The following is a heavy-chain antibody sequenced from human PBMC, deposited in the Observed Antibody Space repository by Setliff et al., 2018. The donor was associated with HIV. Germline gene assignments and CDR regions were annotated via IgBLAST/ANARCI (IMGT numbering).Heavy chain of an antibody. J-gene: IGHJ4*02. CDR2: INPNDGGT. CDR1: GYTFTGYY. D-gene: IGHD1-26*01. CDR3: ATPGRGAKYSSFDY. Sequence: GASVKVSCKASGYTFTGYYMHWVRQAPGQGLEWMGWINPNDGGTNYAQKFQGRVTMTRDTSISTAYMELSSLRSEDTAVYYCATPGRGAKYSSFDYWGQGTLVTVSS. V-gene: IGHV1-2*02.